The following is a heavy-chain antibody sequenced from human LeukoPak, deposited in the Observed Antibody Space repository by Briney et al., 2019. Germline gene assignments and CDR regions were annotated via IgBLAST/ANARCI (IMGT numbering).Heavy chain of an antibody. V-gene: IGHV3-9*01. Sequence: GGSLRLSCAASGFTFDDYAMHWVRQAPGKGLEWVSGISWNSGSIGYADSVKGRFTISRDNAKNTLYLQMNSLRAEDTAVYYCARGRGIYCSSTSCYSHAFDIWGRGTKVTVSS. J-gene: IGHJ3*02. CDR2: ISWNSGSI. CDR1: GFTFDDYA. CDR3: ARGRGIYCSSTSCYSHAFDI. D-gene: IGHD2-2*01.